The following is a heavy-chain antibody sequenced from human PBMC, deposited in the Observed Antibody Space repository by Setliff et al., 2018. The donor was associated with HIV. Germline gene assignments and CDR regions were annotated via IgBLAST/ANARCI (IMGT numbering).Heavy chain of an antibody. J-gene: IGHJ6*02. CDR2: MHTSGST. CDR1: GGSISFGCYY. CDR3: ARDSELGLNYHYGMDV. Sequence: SETLSLTCTVSGGSISFGCYYWSWIRQPAGKGLEWIGRMHTSGSTSYSPSLKSRVTISIDTSKNQFSLELTSLIAADTAVYYCARDSELGLNYHYGMDVWGQGTTVTVSS. V-gene: IGHV4-61*02. D-gene: IGHD1-26*01.